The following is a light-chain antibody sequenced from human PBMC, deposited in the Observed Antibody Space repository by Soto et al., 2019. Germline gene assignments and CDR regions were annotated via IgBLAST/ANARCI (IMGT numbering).Light chain of an antibody. CDR1: SSDVGRFNY. CDR3: SSFVGTSILVV. J-gene: IGLJ2*01. Sequence: QSALTQPASVSGSPGQSITISCTGTSSDVGRFNYVSWYQQHPGNPPKLIIFDVTRRPSGVSTRFSGSKSGNAASLTISGLQAEDEANYYCSSFVGTSILVVFGGGTKLTVL. V-gene: IGLV2-14*01. CDR2: DVT.